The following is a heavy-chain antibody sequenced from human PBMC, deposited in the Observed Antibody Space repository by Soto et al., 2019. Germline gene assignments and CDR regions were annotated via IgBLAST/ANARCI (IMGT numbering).Heavy chain of an antibody. CDR1: GVSISSSSYY. Sequence: SETLSLTCTVSGVSISSSSYYWGWIRQPPGKGLEWIGSIYYSGSTYYNPSLKSRVTISVDTSKNQFSLKLSSVTAADTAVYYCASIAARPENYYGMDVWGQGTTVTVS. CDR2: IYYSGST. V-gene: IGHV4-39*01. J-gene: IGHJ6*02. D-gene: IGHD6-6*01. CDR3: ASIAARPENYYGMDV.